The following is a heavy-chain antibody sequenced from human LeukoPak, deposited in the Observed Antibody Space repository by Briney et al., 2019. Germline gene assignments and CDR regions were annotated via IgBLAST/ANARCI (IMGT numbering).Heavy chain of an antibody. D-gene: IGHD4-17*01. CDR3: SGDYGDYGSFDY. Sequence: GGSLRLSCAASGFTFSSYGMHWVRQAPGKGLEWVAVISYDGSNKYYADSVKGRFTISRDNSKNTLYLQMNSLRAGDTAVYYCSGDYGDYGSFDYWGQGTLVTVSS. J-gene: IGHJ4*02. V-gene: IGHV3-30*03. CDR1: GFTFSSYG. CDR2: ISYDGSNK.